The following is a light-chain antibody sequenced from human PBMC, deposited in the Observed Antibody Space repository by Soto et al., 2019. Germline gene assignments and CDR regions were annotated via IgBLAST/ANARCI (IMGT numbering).Light chain of an antibody. V-gene: IGKV2-30*01. CDR2: KVS. CDR1: QSLAYSDGNTY. J-gene: IGKJ2*01. CDR3: MQGTHWPPYT. Sequence: DVVMTQSPLSLPVTLGQPASISCRSSQSLAYSDGNTYLNWFQQRPGQSPRRLIYKVSNRDSGVPDRFSGSGSGTDFTLKISRVEAEDVGVYYCMQGTHWPPYTLGQGTKRENK.